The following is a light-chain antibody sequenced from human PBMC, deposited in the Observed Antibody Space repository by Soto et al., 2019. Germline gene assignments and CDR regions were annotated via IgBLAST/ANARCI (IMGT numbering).Light chain of an antibody. Sequence: SYELTQPPSVSVAPGKTASITCEGNNIGRKSGHWYQQGPGQAPMVVIYYDGDRPSGIPERFSGSNSGTAATLTISGVEAGDEADYYCQVWDSGVDHIIFGGGTKLTVL. CDR3: QVWDSGVDHII. CDR1: NIGRKS. CDR2: YDG. V-gene: IGLV3-21*04. J-gene: IGLJ2*01.